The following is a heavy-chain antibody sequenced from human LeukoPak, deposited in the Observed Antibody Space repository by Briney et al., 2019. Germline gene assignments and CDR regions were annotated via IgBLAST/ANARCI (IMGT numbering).Heavy chain of an antibody. CDR3: ARVSIYCGGDCYSYDAFDI. CDR1: GYTFTSYD. Sequence: ASVKVSCKASGYTFTSYDINWVRQATGQGLEWMGWISAYNGNTNYAQKLQGRVTMTTDTSTSTAYMELRSLRSDDTAVYYCARVSIYCGGDCYSYDAFDIWGQGTMVTVSS. V-gene: IGHV1-18*01. CDR2: ISAYNGNT. J-gene: IGHJ3*02. D-gene: IGHD2-21*02.